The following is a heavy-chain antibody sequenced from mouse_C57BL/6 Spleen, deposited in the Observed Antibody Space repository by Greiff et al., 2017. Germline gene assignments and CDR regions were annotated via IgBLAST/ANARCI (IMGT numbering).Heavy chain of an antibody. CDR2: ISYDGSN. CDR1: GYSITSGYY. CDR3: ARDWDYYGSSYDYAMDY. D-gene: IGHD1-1*01. V-gene: IGHV3-6*01. Sequence: ESGPGLVKPSQSLSLTCSVTGYSITSGYYWNWILQFPGNNLEWMGYISYDGSNNYNPSLKNRISITRDTSKNQFFLKLNSVTTEDTATYYCARDWDYYGSSYDYAMDYWGQGTSVTVSS. J-gene: IGHJ4*01.